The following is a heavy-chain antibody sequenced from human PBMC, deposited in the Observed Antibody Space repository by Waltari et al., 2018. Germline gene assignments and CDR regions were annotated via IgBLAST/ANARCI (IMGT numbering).Heavy chain of an antibody. J-gene: IGHJ6*02. D-gene: IGHD2-15*01. Sequence: EVQLVESGGGLIQPGGSLRLSCAASGFTVSSHYMSWVRQAPGKGLEWVSVIYSGGSTYYADSVKGRFTISRDNSKNTLYLQMNSLRAEDTAVYYCATRWYPGVDGMDVWGQGTTVTVSS. CDR2: IYSGGST. CDR1: GFTVSSHY. V-gene: IGHV3-53*01. CDR3: ATRWYPGVDGMDV.